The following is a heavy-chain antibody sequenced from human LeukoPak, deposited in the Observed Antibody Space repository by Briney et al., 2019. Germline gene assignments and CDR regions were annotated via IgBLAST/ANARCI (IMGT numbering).Heavy chain of an antibody. CDR3: ARGYYGSGNFID. CDR2: MNPNSGNT. Sequence: ASVKVSCKASGYTFTSYDINWVRQATGQGLEWMGWMNPNSGNTGYAQKFQGRVTMTRNTSISTAYMELSSLRSEDTVVYYCARGYYGSGNFIDWGQGTLVTVSS. J-gene: IGHJ4*02. V-gene: IGHV1-8*01. CDR1: GYTFTSYD. D-gene: IGHD3-10*01.